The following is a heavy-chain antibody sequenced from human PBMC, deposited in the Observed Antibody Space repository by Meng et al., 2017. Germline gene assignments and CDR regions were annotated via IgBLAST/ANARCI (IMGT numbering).Heavy chain of an antibody. CDR2: ISSSGSTI. J-gene: IGHJ3*02. CDR1: GFTCSSYE. V-gene: IGHV3-48*03. D-gene: IGHD3-9*01. Sequence: LSLTCAASGFTCSSYEMNWVRQAPGKGRELVSYISSSGSTIYYADSVKGRFTISRDNAKNSLYLQMNSLRAEDTAVYYCARDHPGPGYYDILTGYLNPLDAFDIWGQGTMVTVSS. CDR3: ARDHPGPGYYDILTGYLNPLDAFDI.